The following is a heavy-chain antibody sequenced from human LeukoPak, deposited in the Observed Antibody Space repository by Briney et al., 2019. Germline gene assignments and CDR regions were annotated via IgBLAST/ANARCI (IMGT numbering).Heavy chain of an antibody. V-gene: IGHV4-59*08. CDR2: IHYSGST. J-gene: IGHJ3*02. Sequence: SETLSLTCTVSGGSISSYHWSWIRQPPGKGLEWIGYIHYSGSTNYNPSLKSRVTISVDTSKNQFSLKLSSVTAADTAVYYCASIEERAVAAFDIWGQGTMVTVSS. D-gene: IGHD6-19*01. CDR3: ASIEERAVAAFDI. CDR1: GGSISSYH.